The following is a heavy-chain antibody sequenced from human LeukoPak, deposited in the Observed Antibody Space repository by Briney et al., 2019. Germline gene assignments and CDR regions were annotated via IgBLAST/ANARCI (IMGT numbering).Heavy chain of an antibody. CDR3: AKDHSSGWYSRTVDY. Sequence: GRSLRLSCAASGFTFISYGMHWVRQAPGKGLEWVAVIWYDGSNKYYADSVKGRFTISRDNSKNTLYLQMNSLRAEDTAVYYCAKDHSSGWYSRTVDYWGQGTLVTVSS. J-gene: IGHJ4*02. D-gene: IGHD6-19*01. CDR2: IWYDGSNK. V-gene: IGHV3-33*06. CDR1: GFTFISYG.